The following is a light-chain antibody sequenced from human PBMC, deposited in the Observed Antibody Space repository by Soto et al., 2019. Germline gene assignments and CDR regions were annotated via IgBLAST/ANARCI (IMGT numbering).Light chain of an antibody. CDR1: ASDIGAYNL. V-gene: IGLV2-23*02. CDR3: CSFAKGDNIV. J-gene: IGLJ2*01. CDR2: EFT. Sequence: QSALTQPASVSGSPGQSLTISCTGTASDIGAYNLVSWYQLHPRKPPKLIIYEFTKRPSGVSNRFSGSKSGYTASLTISGVQSEDEADYYCCSFAKGDNIVFGGGTKLTVL.